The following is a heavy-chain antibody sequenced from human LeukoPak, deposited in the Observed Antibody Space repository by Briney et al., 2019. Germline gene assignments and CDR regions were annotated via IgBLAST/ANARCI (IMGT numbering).Heavy chain of an antibody. Sequence: GESLRISCKGSGYSFTSYWITWVRQMPGKGLEWMGRIDPSDSYTNYSPSFQGHVTISADKSISTAYLQWNSLKASDTAMYFCARRRDCSGTTCSPPVNDYFDYWGQGSLVTVSS. CDR2: IDPSDSYT. J-gene: IGHJ4*02. CDR3: ARRRDCSGTTCSPPVNDYFDY. D-gene: IGHD2-2*01. V-gene: IGHV5-10-1*01. CDR1: GYSFTSYW.